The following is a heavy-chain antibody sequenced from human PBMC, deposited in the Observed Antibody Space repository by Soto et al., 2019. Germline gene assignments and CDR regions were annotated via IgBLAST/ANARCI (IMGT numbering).Heavy chain of an antibody. CDR1: GYTFTSYG. CDR2: ISAYNSNT. D-gene: IGHD3-9*01. CDR3: AREAAYYDILTGYYYYYYGMDV. V-gene: IGHV1-18*04. J-gene: IGHJ6*02. Sequence: QVQLVQSGAEVKKPGASVKVSCKASGYTFTSYGISWVRQAPGQGLEWMGWISAYNSNTNYAQKLQGRVTMTTDTSTSTAYMELRSLRSDDTAVYYCAREAAYYDILTGYYYYYYGMDVWGQGTTVTVSS.